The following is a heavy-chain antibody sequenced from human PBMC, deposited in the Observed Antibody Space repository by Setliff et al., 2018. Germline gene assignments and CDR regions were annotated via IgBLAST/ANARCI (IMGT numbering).Heavy chain of an antibody. CDR3: ARDRATVIRGVTSFFYYYMDV. J-gene: IGHJ6*03. CDR2: IFYSDTA. CDR1: GGSIGPHY. D-gene: IGHD3-10*01. V-gene: IGHV4-59*11. Sequence: SETLSLTCTVSGGSIGPHYWSWVRQAPGKGLEWIGHIFYSDTAKYNPSLESRAAISVDSSKNQFSLKLRSVTAADTAVYYCARDRATVIRGVTSFFYYYMDVWG.